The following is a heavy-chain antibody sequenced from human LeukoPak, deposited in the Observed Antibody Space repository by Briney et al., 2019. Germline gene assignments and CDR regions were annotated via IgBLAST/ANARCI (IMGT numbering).Heavy chain of an antibody. J-gene: IGHJ2*01. V-gene: IGHV3-30*18. D-gene: IGHD2-15*01. CDR3: AKEGYCSGGSCDPHWYFDL. Sequence: GGSLRLSSAASGFTFSSYGMHWVRQAPGKGLEWVAVISYDGSNKYYADSVKGRFTISRDNSKNTLYLQMNSLRAEDTAVYYCAKEGYCSGGSCDPHWYFDLWGRGTLVTVSS. CDR2: ISYDGSNK. CDR1: GFTFSSYG.